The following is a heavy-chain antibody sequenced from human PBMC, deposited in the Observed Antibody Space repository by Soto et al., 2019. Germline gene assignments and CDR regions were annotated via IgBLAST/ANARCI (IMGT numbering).Heavy chain of an antibody. J-gene: IGHJ6*02. D-gene: IGHD6-6*01. CDR2: ISYDGSNK. Sequence: GSLRLSCAASGFTFSSYGMHWVRQAPGKGLEWVAVISYDGSNKYYADSVKGRFTISRDNSKNTLYLQMNSLRAEDTAVYYCAKDPRSSAPHYSCYYDMDVWGQGPTVTVSS. CDR1: GFTFSSYG. V-gene: IGHV3-30*18. CDR3: AKDPRSSAPHYSCYYDMDV.